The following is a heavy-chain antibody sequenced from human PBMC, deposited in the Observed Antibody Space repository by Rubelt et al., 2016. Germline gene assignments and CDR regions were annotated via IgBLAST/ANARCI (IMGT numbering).Heavy chain of an antibody. CDR1: GFTFDDYA. CDR2: ISGSGGST. CDR3: AKEKSLIDHGGTFDY. Sequence: EVQLVESGGVVVQPGGSLRLSCAASGFTFDDYAMHWVRQAPGKGLEWVSAISGSGGSTYYADSVKGRFTISRDNSKNTLYLQMNSLGAEDTAVYYCAKEKSLIDHGGTFDYWGQGTLVTVSS. J-gene: IGHJ4*02. D-gene: IGHD2-8*01. V-gene: IGHV3-23*04.